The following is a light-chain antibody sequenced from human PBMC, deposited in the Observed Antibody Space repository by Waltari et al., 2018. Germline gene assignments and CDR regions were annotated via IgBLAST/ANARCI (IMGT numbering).Light chain of an antibody. Sequence: DIVMTQSPDSLAVSLGERATINCKSSQSVLHSSGNKNYLTWFQQKPGPPPRLLFYWASTRESGVPDRFSGSGSGTDFTLTISSLQAEDVAIYYCQQYYSTPLTFGGGTKVEI. CDR1: QSVLHSSGNKNY. V-gene: IGKV4-1*01. CDR3: QQYYSTPLT. CDR2: WAS. J-gene: IGKJ4*01.